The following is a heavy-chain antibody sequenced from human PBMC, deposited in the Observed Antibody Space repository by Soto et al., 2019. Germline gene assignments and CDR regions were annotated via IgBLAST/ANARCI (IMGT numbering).Heavy chain of an antibody. D-gene: IGHD1-1*01. J-gene: IGHJ1*01. CDR1: GGSFSGYY. V-gene: IGHV4-34*01. Sequence: QVQLQQWGAGLLKPSETLSLTCAVYGGSFSGYYWSWIRPPPGKGLEWIGEINHSGSTNYNPSLKSRVTISVDTSKNQFSLKLSSVTAADTAVYYCARGPSSPVGRRTKSRYFHHWGQGTLVTVSS. CDR3: ARGPSSPVGRRTKSRYFHH. CDR2: INHSGST.